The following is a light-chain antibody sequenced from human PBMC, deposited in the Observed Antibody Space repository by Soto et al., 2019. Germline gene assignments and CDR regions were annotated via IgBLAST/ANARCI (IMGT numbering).Light chain of an antibody. CDR3: HVWDSSGDHWV. CDR2: DDT. V-gene: IGLV3-21*02. CDR1: NIGSKS. Sequence: SYELTQPPSVSVAPGQTARITCGGHNIGSKSVHWYQQKPGQAPVLGVYDDTDRPSGIPERCSGSKSGNTATLTISRVEAGDEADYYCHVWDSSGDHWVFGRGTKLTVL. J-gene: IGLJ3*02.